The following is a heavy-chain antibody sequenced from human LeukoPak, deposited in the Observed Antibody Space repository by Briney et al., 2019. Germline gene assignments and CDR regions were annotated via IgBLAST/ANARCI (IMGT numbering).Heavy chain of an antibody. Sequence: SETLSLTCTVSGGSISSYYWSWIRQPPGKGLEWIGYIYYSGSTNYNPSLKSRVTISLDTSKSQFSLKLSSVTTADTAVYYCARVLMRGKEPTSYPVGYWGQGTLVTVSS. CDR1: GGSISSYY. CDR3: ARVLMRGKEPTSYPVGY. CDR2: IYYSGST. V-gene: IGHV4-59*01. D-gene: IGHD2-2*01. J-gene: IGHJ4*02.